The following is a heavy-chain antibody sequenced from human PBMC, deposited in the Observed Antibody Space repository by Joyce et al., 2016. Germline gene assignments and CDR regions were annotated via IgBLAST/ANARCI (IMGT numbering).Heavy chain of an antibody. V-gene: IGHV3-23*01. CDR2: ISGSGGTT. CDR3: AKQAPSWSAPGWDWYFDL. D-gene: IGHD3-3*01. CDR1: DFTFTSYA. Sequence: EGQLLESGGGLVQPGGSLRLSCAASDFTFTSYAMAWVRQGPGMGLEWVSAISGSGGTTYYTDSVKGRFTISRDNSKNTLFLEMSSLRADDSAVYYCAKQAPSWSAPGWDWYFDLWGSGTLVTVSS. J-gene: IGHJ2*01.